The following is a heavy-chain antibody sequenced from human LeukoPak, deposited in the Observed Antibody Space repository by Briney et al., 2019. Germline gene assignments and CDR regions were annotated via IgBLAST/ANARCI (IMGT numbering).Heavy chain of an antibody. Sequence: GGSLRLSCAASGFTFSSYAMSWVRPAPGKGLEWVSAISGSGGSTYYADSVKGRFTISKDNSKNTLYLQMNSLRAEDTAVYYCAKGYGKYCSSTSCPNWFDPWGQGTLVTVSS. D-gene: IGHD2-2*01. J-gene: IGHJ5*02. V-gene: IGHV3-23*01. CDR2: ISGSGGST. CDR1: GFTFSSYA. CDR3: AKGYGKYCSSTSCPNWFDP.